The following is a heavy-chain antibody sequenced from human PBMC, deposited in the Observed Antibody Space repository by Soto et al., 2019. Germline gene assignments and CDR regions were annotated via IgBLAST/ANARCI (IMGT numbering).Heavy chain of an antibody. CDR2: IYYSRST. V-gene: IGHV4-31*03. Sequence: QVQLQESGPGLVKPSQTLSLTCTVSGASITSGGYYWSWIRQHPGKGLELIGYIYYSRSTYYNPSLQSRITISVDTSKKQFSLKLSSVTAADTAVYYCTSSIQHWGQGTLVTVSS. CDR1: GASITSGGYY. CDR3: TSSIQH. J-gene: IGHJ1*01.